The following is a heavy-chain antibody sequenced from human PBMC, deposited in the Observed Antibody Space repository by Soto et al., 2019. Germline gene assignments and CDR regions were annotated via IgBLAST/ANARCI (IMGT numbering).Heavy chain of an antibody. J-gene: IGHJ6*03. CDR1: GGSIRSYY. V-gene: IGHV4-59*01. CDR2: INDSGST. CDR3: AREGPYAPDGYYYYYMDV. Sequence: QVQLQESGPGLVKPSETLSLTCTVSGGSIRSYYWSWIRQSPGKGLEWIGYINDSGSTNYNPSLKSRVTISVDKSKNQFSLKLSSVTAADTAVYFCAREGPYAPDGYYYYYMDVWGKGTTVTVSS.